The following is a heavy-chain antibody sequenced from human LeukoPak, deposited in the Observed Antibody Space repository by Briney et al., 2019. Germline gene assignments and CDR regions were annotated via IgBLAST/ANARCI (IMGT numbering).Heavy chain of an antibody. CDR1: GFTFSSYG. D-gene: IGHD3-10*01. CDR3: AASREGSGTYLDY. Sequence: GGSLRLSCAASGFTFSSYGMHWVRQAPGKGLEWVAVIWYDGSNKYYADSVKGRFTISRDNSKNTLYLQMNSLRAEGTAVYYCAASREGSGTYLDYWGQGTLVTVSS. CDR2: IWYDGSNK. V-gene: IGHV3-33*01. J-gene: IGHJ4*02.